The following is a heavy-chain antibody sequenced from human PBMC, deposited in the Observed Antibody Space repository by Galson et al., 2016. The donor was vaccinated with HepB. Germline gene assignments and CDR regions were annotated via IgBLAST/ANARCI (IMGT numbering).Heavy chain of an antibody. D-gene: IGHD2-15*01. CDR2: FFPGDSEI. CDR1: GYNFSSTW. CDR3: ARGVGQVVVGPIWNGLDP. J-gene: IGHJ5*02. Sequence: QSGAEVKKPGESLRISCKGSGYNFSSTWIAWVRQMPGKGLDWMGMFFPGDSEITSENKISPAFQGQVTFSADRYIRTAYLQWNSLKASDTAMYFCARGVGQVVVGPIWNGLDPWGQGTLVTVSS. V-gene: IGHV5-51*01.